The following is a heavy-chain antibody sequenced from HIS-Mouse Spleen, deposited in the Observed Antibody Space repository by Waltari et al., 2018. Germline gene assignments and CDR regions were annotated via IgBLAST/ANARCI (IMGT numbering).Heavy chain of an antibody. CDR1: GYTFTGYH. CDR3: ARAGVYCSGGSCSTVY. J-gene: IGHJ4*02. D-gene: IGHD2-15*01. CDR2: INPNSGGT. Sequence: QVQLVQSGAEVKKPGASVKVSCKSSGYTFTGYHLPWVAQARGQGLEWMGWINPNSGGTNYAQKFQGRVTMTRDTSISTAYMELSRLRSDDTAVYYCARAGVYCSGGSCSTVYWGQGTLVTVSS. V-gene: IGHV1-2*02.